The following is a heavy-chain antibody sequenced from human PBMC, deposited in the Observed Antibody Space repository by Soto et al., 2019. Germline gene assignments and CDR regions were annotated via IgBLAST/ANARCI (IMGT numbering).Heavy chain of an antibody. CDR2: INHSGST. CDR1: GGSFSGYY. J-gene: IGHJ6*03. Sequence: PSETLSLTCAVYGGSFSGYYWSWIRQPPGKGLEWIGEINHSGSTNYNPSLKSRVTISVDTSKNQFSLKLSSVTAADTAVYYCARGRKHIVVVPAATTYYYYYMDVWGKGTTVTVSS. CDR3: ARGRKHIVVVPAATTYYYYYMDV. V-gene: IGHV4-34*01. D-gene: IGHD2-2*01.